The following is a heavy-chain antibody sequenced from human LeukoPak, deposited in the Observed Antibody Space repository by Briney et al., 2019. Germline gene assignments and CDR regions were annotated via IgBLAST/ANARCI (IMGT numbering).Heavy chain of an antibody. D-gene: IGHD3-22*01. V-gene: IGHV4-4*07. CDR1: GGSLSTYY. J-gene: IGHJ4*02. CDR3: ARQSGGSYVFFDY. CDR2: ISATRNS. Sequence: PSETLSLTCTVSGGSLSTYYWSWIRQPAGKGLEWIGRISATRNSNYNPSLKSRVTISVDTSKDQFSLKLTSVTAADTAVYFCARQSGGSYVFFDYWGRGTLVTVSS.